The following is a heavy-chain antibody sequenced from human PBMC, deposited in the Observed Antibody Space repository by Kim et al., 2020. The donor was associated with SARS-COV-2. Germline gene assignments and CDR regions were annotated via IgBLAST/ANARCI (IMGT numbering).Heavy chain of an antibody. J-gene: IGHJ6*03. D-gene: IGHD3-22*01. CDR2: INAGNGNT. CDR3: ARWADSSGYYYNYYYYYMD. Sequence: ASVKVSCMASGYTFTSYAMHWVRQAPGQRLEWMGWINAGNGNTKYSQKFQGRVTINRDTSASTAYMELSSLRYEDTAVYYCARWADSSGYYYNYYYYYMD. CDR1: GYTFTSYA. V-gene: IGHV1-3*01.